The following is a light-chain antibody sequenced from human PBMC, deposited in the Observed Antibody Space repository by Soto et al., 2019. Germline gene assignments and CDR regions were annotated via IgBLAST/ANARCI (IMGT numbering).Light chain of an antibody. J-gene: IGKJ1*01. V-gene: IGKV3-15*01. Sequence: EIVMTQSPATLSVSPGERATLSCRASQSVSSNLAWYQQKPGQAPRLLIYGASTRATGIPGRFSGSGSGTEFTLTISSLQSEDFAVYYCQQYINWPRTFGQGTKVEIK. CDR2: GAS. CDR3: QQYINWPRT. CDR1: QSVSSN.